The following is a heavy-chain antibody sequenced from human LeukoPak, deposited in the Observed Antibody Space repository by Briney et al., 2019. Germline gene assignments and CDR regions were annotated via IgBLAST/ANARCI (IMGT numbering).Heavy chain of an antibody. CDR1: GGSFSGYY. J-gene: IGHJ5*02. Sequence: PSETLSLTCAVYGGSFSGYYWSWIRQPPGKGLEWIGEINHSGSTNYNPSLKSRVTISVDTSKNQFSLKLSSVTAADTAVYYCARVDCSSTSCYTAYNWFDPWGQGTLVTVSS. V-gene: IGHV4-34*01. CDR2: INHSGST. D-gene: IGHD2-2*02. CDR3: ARVDCSSTSCYTAYNWFDP.